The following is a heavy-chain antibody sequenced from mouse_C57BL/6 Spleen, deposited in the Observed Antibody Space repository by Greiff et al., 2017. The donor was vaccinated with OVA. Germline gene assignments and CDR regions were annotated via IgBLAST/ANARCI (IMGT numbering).Heavy chain of an antibody. CDR2: ISSGSSTI. Sequence: EVMLVESGGGLVKPGGSLKLSCAASGFTFSDYGMHWVRQAPEKGLEWVAYISSGSSTIYYADTVKGRFTISRDNAKNTLFLQMTSLRSEDTAMYYCARETTVVATPFDYWGQGTTLTVSS. CDR3: ARETTVVATPFDY. V-gene: IGHV5-17*01. J-gene: IGHJ2*01. D-gene: IGHD1-1*01. CDR1: GFTFSDYG.